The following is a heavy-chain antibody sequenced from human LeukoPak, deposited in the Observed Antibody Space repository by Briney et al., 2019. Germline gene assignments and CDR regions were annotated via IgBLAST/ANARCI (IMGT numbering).Heavy chain of an antibody. J-gene: IGHJ4*02. D-gene: IGHD3-10*01. CDR1: GGSISSTNW. Sequence: SETLSLTCDVSGGSISSTNWWSWVRQPPGKGLEWIGEIYYSGSTNYNPSLKSRVTVSIDKSKNQFSLKVNSVTAADTAVYYCGTMVRGVIVYWGQGTLVTVSS. CDR2: IYYSGST. V-gene: IGHV4-4*02. CDR3: GTMVRGVIVY.